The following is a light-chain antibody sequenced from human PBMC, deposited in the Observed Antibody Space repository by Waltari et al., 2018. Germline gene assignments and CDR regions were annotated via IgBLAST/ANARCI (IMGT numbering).Light chain of an antibody. CDR2: GAS. J-gene: IGKJ4*01. Sequence: LSCRASQSVSSSYLAWYQQKPGQAPRLLIYGASSRATGIPDRFSGSGSGTDFTLTISRLEPEDFAVYYCQQYGSSPLTFGGGTKVEIK. CDR3: QQYGSSPLT. CDR1: QSVSSSY. V-gene: IGKV3-20*01.